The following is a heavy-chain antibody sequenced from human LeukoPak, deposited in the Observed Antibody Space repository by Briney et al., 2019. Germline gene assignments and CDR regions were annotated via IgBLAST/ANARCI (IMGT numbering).Heavy chain of an antibody. V-gene: IGHV3-66*01. CDR1: EFSVGSNY. D-gene: IGHD3-10*01. CDR3: ARVGTSGGEPGSLDY. CDR2: IYSGGST. Sequence: GCLRLSCAASEFSVGSNYMTWVRQAPGKGLEWVSLIYSGGSTYYADSVKGRFTISRDNSKNTLYLQMNSLRAEDTALYYCARVGTSGGEPGSLDYWGQGTLVTVSS. J-gene: IGHJ4*02.